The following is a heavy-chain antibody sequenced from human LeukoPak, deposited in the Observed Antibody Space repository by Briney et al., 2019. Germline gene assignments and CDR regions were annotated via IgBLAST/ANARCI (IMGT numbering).Heavy chain of an antibody. Sequence: GGTLRLSCEASGFTFSSYGMSWVRQAPGKGLEWVSAISGSGGSTYYADSVKGRFTISRDNSKNTLYLQMNSLRAEDTAVYYCAKGSGVLGAFDIWGQGTMVTVSS. V-gene: IGHV3-23*01. CDR1: GFTFSSYG. CDR2: ISGSGGST. D-gene: IGHD3-3*01. CDR3: AKGSGVLGAFDI. J-gene: IGHJ3*02.